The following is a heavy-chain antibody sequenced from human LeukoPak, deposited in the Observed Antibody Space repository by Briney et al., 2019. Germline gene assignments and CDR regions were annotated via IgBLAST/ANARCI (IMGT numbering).Heavy chain of an antibody. J-gene: IGHJ4*02. Sequence: SETLSLTCTVSGYSISSGYYWGWIRQPPGKGLEWIGSIYHSGSTYYNPSLESRVTISVDTSKNQFSLKLSSVTAADTAVYYCARDAFWSGYSIDYWGQGTLVTVSS. D-gene: IGHD3-3*01. CDR2: IYHSGST. CDR1: GYSISSGYY. CDR3: ARDAFWSGYSIDY. V-gene: IGHV4-38-2*02.